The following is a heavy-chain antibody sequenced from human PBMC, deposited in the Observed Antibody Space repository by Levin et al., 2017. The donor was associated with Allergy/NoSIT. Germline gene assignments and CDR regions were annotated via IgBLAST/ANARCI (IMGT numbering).Heavy chain of an antibody. D-gene: IGHD5-18*01. CDR3: ARRWAAMAPFDY. CDR1: GGSISSYY. Sequence: GSLRLSCTVSGGSISSYYWSWIRQPPGKGLEWIGYIYYSGSTNYNPSLKSRVTISVDTSKNQFSLKLSSVTAADTAVYYCARRWAAMAPFDYWGQGTLVTVSS. J-gene: IGHJ4*02. CDR2: IYYSGST. V-gene: IGHV4-59*08.